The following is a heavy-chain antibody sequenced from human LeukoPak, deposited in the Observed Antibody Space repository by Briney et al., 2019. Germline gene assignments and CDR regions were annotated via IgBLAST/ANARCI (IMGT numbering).Heavy chain of an antibody. D-gene: IGHD3-10*01. V-gene: IGHV3-30*18. CDR1: GFTSRSYG. J-gene: IGHJ4*02. Sequence: GGSLRLSCAPSGFTSRSYGMHGVRQAPGKGLERVAVISYDGINKYYADSVKGRFTISRDNSKNTLYLQMNSLRAEDTAVYYCAKDSEALLWFGELPPLDYWGQGTLVTVSS. CDR2: ISYDGINK. CDR3: AKDSEALLWFGELPPLDY.